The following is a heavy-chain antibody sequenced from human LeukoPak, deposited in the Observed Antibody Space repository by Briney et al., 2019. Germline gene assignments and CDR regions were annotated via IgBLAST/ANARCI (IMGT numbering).Heavy chain of an antibody. J-gene: IGHJ4*02. CDR2: ISSSGTTI. CDR1: GFTFSAYN. D-gene: IGHD5-24*01. CDR3: ARETRVRWTDY. V-gene: IGHV3-11*04. Sequence: GGSLRLSCAASGFTFSAYNMSWIRQAPGKGLEWLSYISSSGTTIYYADSVKGRFTISRDNAKNSLYLQMNSLRAEDTAVYYCARETRVRWTDYWGQGILVTVSS.